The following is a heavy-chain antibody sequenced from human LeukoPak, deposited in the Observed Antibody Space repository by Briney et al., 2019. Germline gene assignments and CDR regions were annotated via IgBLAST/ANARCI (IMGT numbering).Heavy chain of an antibody. CDR1: GGTFSSYA. J-gene: IGHJ4*02. V-gene: IGHV1-69*04. CDR3: ARVTTTVAGPGWYFDY. Sequence: ASVTVSCKASGGTFSSYAISWVRQAPGQGLEWMGRIIPIFGIANYAQKFQGRVTITADKSTSTAYMELSSLRSEDTAVYYYARVTTTVAGPGWYFDYWGQGTLVTVSS. CDR2: IIPIFGIA. D-gene: IGHD6-19*01.